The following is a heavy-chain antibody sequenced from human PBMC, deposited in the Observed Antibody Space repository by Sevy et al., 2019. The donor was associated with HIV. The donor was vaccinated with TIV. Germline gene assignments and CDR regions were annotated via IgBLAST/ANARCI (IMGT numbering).Heavy chain of an antibody. CDR2: RWYYRSNK. Sequence: GGSLRLSCAASGFTFSSYGMHWVRQAPGKGLELVSVRWYYRSNKYYADSVKDRLTTTRDNSKNRRYLQMNSLRAEDTAVYYCARDFLDSSGYSYSYYYYYYGMDVWGQGTTVTVSS. D-gene: IGHD3-22*01. CDR3: ARDFLDSSGYSYSYYYYYYGMDV. CDR1: GFTFSSYG. V-gene: IGHV3-33*01. J-gene: IGHJ6*02.